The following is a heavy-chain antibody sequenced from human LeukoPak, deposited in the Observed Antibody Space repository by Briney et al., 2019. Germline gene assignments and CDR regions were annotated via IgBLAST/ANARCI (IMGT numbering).Heavy chain of an antibody. CDR1: GGSISSYY. D-gene: IGHD3-16*01. CDR2: IYYSGST. J-gene: IGHJ6*02. Sequence: SETLSLACTVSGGSISSYYWSWIRQPPGKGLEWIGYIYYSGSTNYNPSLKSRVTISVDTSKNQFSLKLSSVTAADTAGYYCARHFGDYYGMDVWGQGTTVTVSS. V-gene: IGHV4-59*08. CDR3: ARHFGDYYGMDV.